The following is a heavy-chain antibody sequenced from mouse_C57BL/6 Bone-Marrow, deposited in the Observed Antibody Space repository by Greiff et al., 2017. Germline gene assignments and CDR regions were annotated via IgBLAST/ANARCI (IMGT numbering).Heavy chain of an antibody. Sequence: VQLLQPGAELVKPGASVKMSCKASGYTFTSYWITWVKQRPGQGLEWIGDIYPGSGSTNYNEKVKSKATLTVDTSSSTAYMQLSSLTSEDSAVYYCARPYYSNYWYFDVWGTGTTVTVSS. CDR2: IYPGSGST. CDR3: ARPYYSNYWYFDV. J-gene: IGHJ1*03. CDR1: GYTFTSYW. D-gene: IGHD2-5*01. V-gene: IGHV1-55*01.